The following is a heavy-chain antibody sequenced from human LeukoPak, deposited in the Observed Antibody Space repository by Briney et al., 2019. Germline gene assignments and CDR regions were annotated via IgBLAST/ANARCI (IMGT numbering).Heavy chain of an antibody. CDR1: GFTFSSYD. CDR2: ISGSAGTT. V-gene: IGHV3-23*01. CDR3: AKPSEGVTTVEGDFQH. Sequence: PGGSLRLSSAASGFTFSSYDMSWVRQAPGKGLDWVSAISGSAGTTYYSDSVKGRFTISRDNSRNTLSLQMNSLRPEDTAVYYCAKPSEGVTTVEGDFQHWGQGTLVTVSS. D-gene: IGHD4-23*01. J-gene: IGHJ1*01.